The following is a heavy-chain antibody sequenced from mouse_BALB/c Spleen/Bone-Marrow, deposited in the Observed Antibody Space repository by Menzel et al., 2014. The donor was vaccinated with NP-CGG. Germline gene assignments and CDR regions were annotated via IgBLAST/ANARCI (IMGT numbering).Heavy chain of an antibody. J-gene: IGHJ3*01. CDR1: GFNIKDTY. Sequence: EVQLQQSGAELVKPGASVKLSCTASGFNIKDTYMHWVKQRPEQGLEWIGRIDPANGNTKYDPKFQGKATIAADTSSNTAYLQLSSLTSEDTAVYYCAVYYYGSSLFAYWGQGTLVTVSA. CDR2: IDPANGNT. V-gene: IGHV14-3*02. CDR3: AVYYYGSSLFAY. D-gene: IGHD1-1*01.